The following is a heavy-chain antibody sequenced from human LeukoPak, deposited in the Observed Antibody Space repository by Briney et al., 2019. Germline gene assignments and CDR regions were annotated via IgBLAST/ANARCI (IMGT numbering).Heavy chain of an antibody. CDR1: GGSFSGYY. CDR3: WKSAGYFHNWFDP. CDR2: INHSGST. V-gene: IGHV4-34*01. Sequence: SETLSLTCAVYGGSFSGYYWSWIRQPPGKGLEWVGEINHSGSTNYNPPPKRRVHISVGESKNQFSLNLITGTTADTAVFYWWKSAGYFHNWFDPWGQGTLVTVSS. D-gene: IGHD2-2*03. J-gene: IGHJ5*02.